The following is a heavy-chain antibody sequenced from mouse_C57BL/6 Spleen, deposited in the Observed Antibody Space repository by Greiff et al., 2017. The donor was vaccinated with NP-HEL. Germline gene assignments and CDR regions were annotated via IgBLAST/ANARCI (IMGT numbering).Heavy chain of an antibody. D-gene: IGHD1-1*01. CDR3: ARGGLTTVVADWYFDV. CDR1: GYTFTDYY. Sequence: VQLQQSGPELVKPGASVKISCKASGYTFTDYYMNWVKQSHGKSLEWIGDINPNNGGTSYNQKFKGKATLTVDKSSSTAYMELRSLTSEDSAVYYCARGGLTTVVADWYFDVWGTGTTVTVSS. V-gene: IGHV1-26*01. CDR2: INPNNGGT. J-gene: IGHJ1*03.